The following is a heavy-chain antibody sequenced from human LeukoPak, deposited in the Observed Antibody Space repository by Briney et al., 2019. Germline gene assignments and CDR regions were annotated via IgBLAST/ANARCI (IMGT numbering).Heavy chain of an antibody. V-gene: IGHV1-24*01. CDR3: ATVKYYYDSSGYYYDY. J-gene: IGHJ4*02. D-gene: IGHD3-22*01. Sequence: ASVKVSCKVSGYTLTELSMHWVRQAPGNGLEWMGGFDPEDGETIYAQKFQGRVTMTEDTSTDTAYMELSSLRSEDTAVYYCATVKYYYDSSGYYYDYWGQGTLVTVSS. CDR2: FDPEDGET. CDR1: GYTLTELS.